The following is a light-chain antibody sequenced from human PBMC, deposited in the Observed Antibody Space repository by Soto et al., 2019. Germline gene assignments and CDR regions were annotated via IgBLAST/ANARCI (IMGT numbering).Light chain of an antibody. CDR1: SSNIGSNY. J-gene: IGLJ2*01. CDR3: ATWDDSLSGVL. CDR2: TNS. Sequence: QSVLTQPPSASATPGQRITISCSGGSSNIGSNYVYWYRQLPGTAPKLLIYTNSQRPSGVPDRFSGSKSGTSASLAISGLRSDDEADYYCATWDDSLSGVLFGGGTKLTVL. V-gene: IGLV1-47*01.